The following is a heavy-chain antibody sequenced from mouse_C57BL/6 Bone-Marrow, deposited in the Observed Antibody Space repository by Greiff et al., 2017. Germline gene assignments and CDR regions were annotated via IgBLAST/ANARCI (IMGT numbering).Heavy chain of an antibody. CDR3: ASRGYKGAMDY. CDR2: IWGVGST. D-gene: IGHD1-3*01. J-gene: IGHJ4*01. V-gene: IGHV2-6*01. CDR1: GFSLTSSG. Sequence: QVQLKASGPGLVAPSQSLSITCTVSGFSLTSSGVDWVRHSPWKGLEWLGVIWGVGSTNYNFALKSRLSISKDNSKSQVFLKMNSLQTDDTARYYCASRGYKGAMDYWGQGTSVTVSS.